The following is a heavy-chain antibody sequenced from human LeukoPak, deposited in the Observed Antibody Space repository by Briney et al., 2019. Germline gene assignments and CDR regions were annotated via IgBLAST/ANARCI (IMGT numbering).Heavy chain of an antibody. Sequence: SETLSLTCTVSGGSISSANYYWGWIRQPPGKGLEWIGSVYNSGSTYYNPSLKSRVIVSLAMFQNQFSLRLTSVTAADTAVYYCARDTGQYAPGTPGFTRFDPWGQGALVTVSS. CDR1: GGSISSANYY. CDR2: VYNSGST. D-gene: IGHD3-10*01. V-gene: IGHV4-39*07. J-gene: IGHJ5*02. CDR3: ARDTGQYAPGTPGFTRFDP.